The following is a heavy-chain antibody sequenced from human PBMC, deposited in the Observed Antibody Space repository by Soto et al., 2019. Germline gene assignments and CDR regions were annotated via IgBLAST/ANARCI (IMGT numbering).Heavy chain of an antibody. CDR3: ARRGSPPYYYYYGMDV. D-gene: IGHD2-15*01. V-gene: IGHV4-34*01. CDR1: GGSFSGYY. J-gene: IGHJ6*02. Sequence: SETLSLTCAVYGGSFSGYYWSWIRQPPGKGLEWIGEINHSGSTNYNPSLKSRVTISVDTSKNQFSLKLSSVAAADTAVYYCARRGSPPYYYYYGMDVWGQGTTVTVYS. CDR2: INHSGST.